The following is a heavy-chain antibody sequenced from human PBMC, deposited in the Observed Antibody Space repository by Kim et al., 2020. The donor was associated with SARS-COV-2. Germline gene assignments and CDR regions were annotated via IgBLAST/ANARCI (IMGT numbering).Heavy chain of an antibody. V-gene: IGHV3-7*01. Sequence: GGSLRLSCAASGFTFSGSWMTWVRQAPGKGLEWVANIKQDGSQKTHVDSVKGRFTISRDNAKNSLYLQMNSLRAEDTAVYYCARAGYRYDGLDVWGQGTTVTVSS. J-gene: IGHJ6*02. D-gene: IGHD5-18*01. CDR1: GFTFSGSW. CDR3: ARAGYRYDGLDV. CDR2: IKQDGSQK.